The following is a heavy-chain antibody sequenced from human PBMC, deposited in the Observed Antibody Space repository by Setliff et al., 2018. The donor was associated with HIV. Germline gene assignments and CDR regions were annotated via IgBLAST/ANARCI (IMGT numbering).Heavy chain of an antibody. CDR3: AIGGFDY. Sequence: PGGSLRLSCAASGFTFNNYAMSWVRQAPGKGLEWVSAISGSSFKYHADSLKGRFTISRDDAENSLYLQMNSLGPEDTAVYYCAIGGFDYWGQGTLVTVSS. CDR1: GFTFNNYA. CDR2: ISGSSFK. J-gene: IGHJ4*02. D-gene: IGHD2-15*01. V-gene: IGHV3-21*01.